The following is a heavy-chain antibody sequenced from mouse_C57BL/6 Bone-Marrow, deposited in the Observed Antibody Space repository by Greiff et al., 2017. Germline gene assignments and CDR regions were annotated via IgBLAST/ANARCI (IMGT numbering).Heavy chain of an antibody. CDR3: ARGGYGNYPYAMDY. D-gene: IGHD2-10*02. V-gene: IGHV1-18*01. CDR2: INPNNGGT. J-gene: IGHJ4*01. Sequence: EVQLQQSGPELVKPGASVKIPCKASGYTFTDYNMDWVKQSHGKSLEWIGAINPNNGGTIYNQKFKGKATLTVDKSSSTAYMELRSLTSEDTAVYYCARGGYGNYPYAMDYWGQGTSVTVSS. CDR1: GYTFTDYN.